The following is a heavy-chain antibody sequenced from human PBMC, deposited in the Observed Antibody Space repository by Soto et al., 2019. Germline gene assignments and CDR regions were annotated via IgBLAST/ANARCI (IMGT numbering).Heavy chain of an antibody. J-gene: IGHJ4*02. D-gene: IGHD4-17*01. Sequence: WTWLRQPPGKGLEWIGYMYHSGSTYYNPSLTSRVSISADRSKNQFSLKLSSVTAADTAVYYCVVGVTTVTTYDYWGQGALVTVSS. CDR2: MYHSGST. CDR3: VVGVTTVTTYDY. V-gene: IGHV4-30-2*01.